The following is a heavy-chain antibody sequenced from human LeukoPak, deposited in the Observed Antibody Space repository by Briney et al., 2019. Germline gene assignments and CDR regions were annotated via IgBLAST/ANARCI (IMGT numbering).Heavy chain of an antibody. D-gene: IGHD3-22*01. V-gene: IGHV3-23*01. Sequence: GGSLRLSCAASGFTFSTYAMSWVRQAPGKGLEWVSDISGTGGRTYHADSVKGRFTISRDNSKNTVDLLMNSLRAEDTAIYYCARDVPYYYDSSGYYSPFDCWGQGTLVTVSS. J-gene: IGHJ4*02. CDR3: ARDVPYYYDSSGYYSPFDC. CDR1: GFTFSTYA. CDR2: ISGTGGRT.